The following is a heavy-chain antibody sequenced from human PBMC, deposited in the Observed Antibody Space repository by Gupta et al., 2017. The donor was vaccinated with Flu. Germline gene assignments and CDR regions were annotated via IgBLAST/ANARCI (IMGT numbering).Heavy chain of an antibody. CDR1: GCAFVNAW. Sequence: DGQLVDSGGGLVEPGGSRRLSCQASGCAFVNAWMAWVRQAPGKGLEWVGRIRSNFDGGTTDYAPPGKGRFSISRDDSGNTLYLQMSRLKTEDTAVYYCATDNTCYASAQFFDNWGQGALVTVSS. J-gene: IGHJ4*02. D-gene: IGHD2/OR15-2a*01. CDR3: ATDNTCYASAQFFDN. CDR2: IRSNFDGGTT. V-gene: IGHV3-15*01.